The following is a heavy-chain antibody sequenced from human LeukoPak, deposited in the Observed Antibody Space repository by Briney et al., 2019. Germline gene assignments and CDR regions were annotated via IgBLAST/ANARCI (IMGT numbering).Heavy chain of an antibody. Sequence: ASVKVSCKASGYYMHWVRQAPGQGLEWMGWIHPNSGGTKYAQKFQGRVTMTRGPSISTAYMELSGLRSDDTAVYYCARGKSATAPDSNWYLDLWGRGTLVTVSS. V-gene: IGHV1-2*02. CDR3: ARGKSATAPDSNWYLDL. CDR2: IHPNSGGT. J-gene: IGHJ2*01. D-gene: IGHD6-13*01. CDR1: GYY.